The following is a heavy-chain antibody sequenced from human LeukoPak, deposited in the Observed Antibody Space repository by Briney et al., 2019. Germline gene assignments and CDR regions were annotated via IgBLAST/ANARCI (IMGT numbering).Heavy chain of an antibody. D-gene: IGHD2-2*01. Sequence: AGGSLRLSCAASGFTVSSNYMSWVRQAPGKGLEWVSVIYSGGSTYYADSVKGRFTISRDNSKNTLYLQMNSLRAEDTAVYYCARESRDIVVVPAARTHYYYYYMDVWGKGTTVTISS. V-gene: IGHV3-66*01. CDR2: IYSGGST. J-gene: IGHJ6*03. CDR1: GFTVSSNY. CDR3: ARESRDIVVVPAARTHYYYYYMDV.